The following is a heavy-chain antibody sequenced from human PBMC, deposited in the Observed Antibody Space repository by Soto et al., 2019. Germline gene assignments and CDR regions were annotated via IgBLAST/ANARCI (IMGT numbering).Heavy chain of an antibody. CDR2: AYYRSKWYI. Sequence: QVQLQQSGPGLLKPSQTLSLTCAISGDSVSSDSAAWNWIRQSPSRGLEWLGRAYYRSKWYIEYAPSVNSRITINPDTSKNQLSLQLISVNPEDTAVYYCVRSRVFKAVTSVTNYYYYYGMDVWGQGTTVTVSS. J-gene: IGHJ6*02. CDR1: GDSVSSDSAA. V-gene: IGHV6-1*01. D-gene: IGHD4-17*01. CDR3: VRSRVFKAVTSVTNYYYYYGMDV.